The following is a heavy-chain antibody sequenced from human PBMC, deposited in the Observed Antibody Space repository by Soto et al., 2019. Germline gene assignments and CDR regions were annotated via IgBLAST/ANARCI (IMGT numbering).Heavy chain of an antibody. CDR2: INAGNGNT. Sequence: GASVKVSCKASGYTFTSYAMHWVRQAPGQRLEWMGWINAGNGNTKYSQKFQGRVTITADKSTSTAYMELSSLRSEDTAVYYCARGAGSSGWDDYYYYGMDVWGQGTTVTVSS. CDR1: GYTFTSYA. J-gene: IGHJ6*02. CDR3: ARGAGSSGWDDYYYYGMDV. V-gene: IGHV1-3*01. D-gene: IGHD6-19*01.